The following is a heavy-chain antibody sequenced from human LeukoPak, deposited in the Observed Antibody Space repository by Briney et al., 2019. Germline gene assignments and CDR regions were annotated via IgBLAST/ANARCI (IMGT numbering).Heavy chain of an antibody. Sequence: SETLSLTCTVSGGSISSSSYYWGWIRQPPGKGLEWIGSIYYSGSTYYNPSLKSRVTISVDTSKNQFSLKLSSVTAADTAVYYCARLSSGWPNFDYWGQGTLVTVPS. J-gene: IGHJ4*02. CDR2: IYYSGST. V-gene: IGHV4-39*01. D-gene: IGHD6-19*01. CDR3: ARLSSGWPNFDY. CDR1: GGSISSSSYY.